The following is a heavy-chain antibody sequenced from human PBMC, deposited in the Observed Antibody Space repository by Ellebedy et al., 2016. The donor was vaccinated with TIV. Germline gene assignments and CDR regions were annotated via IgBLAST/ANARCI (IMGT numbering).Heavy chain of an antibody. CDR1: GDSISPYY. V-gene: IGHV4-59*01. J-gene: IGHJ5*02. Sequence: MPSETLSLTCSVPGDSISPYYWSWIRHPPGNGLEWFGFIYYAGNTNYNPSLKSRVRVSVDTSQNQFSLNLISVTAADTAVYYCARGYGYFDTWGQGTLVTVSS. CDR2: IYYAGNT. CDR3: ARGYGYFDT. D-gene: IGHD4-17*01.